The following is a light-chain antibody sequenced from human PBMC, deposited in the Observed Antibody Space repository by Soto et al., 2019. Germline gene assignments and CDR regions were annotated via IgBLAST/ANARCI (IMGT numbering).Light chain of an antibody. J-gene: IGKJ1*01. CDR2: DVS. V-gene: IGKV1-5*01. CDR3: QQYDSSPRT. Sequence: DIQMTQSPSTLSASVGDRVTITCRASQSISSWLAWYQQKPGKAPKLLIYDVSSLESGVPSRFSGSGSGTEFTLTINRLEPEDFAVYYCQQYDSSPRTFGQGTKVEIK. CDR1: QSISSW.